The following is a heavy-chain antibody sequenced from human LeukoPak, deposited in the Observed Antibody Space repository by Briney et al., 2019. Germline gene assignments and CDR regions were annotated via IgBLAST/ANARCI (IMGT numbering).Heavy chain of an antibody. D-gene: IGHD1-26*01. V-gene: IGHV1-69*13. CDR3: AREESGSYPEGAFDI. Sequence: SVKVSCKASGGTFSSYAISWVRQAPGQGLEWMGGIIPIFGTANYAQKFQSRVTITADESTSTAYMELSSLRSEDTAVYYCAREESGSYPEGAFDIWGQGTMVTVSS. J-gene: IGHJ3*02. CDR1: GGTFSSYA. CDR2: IIPIFGTA.